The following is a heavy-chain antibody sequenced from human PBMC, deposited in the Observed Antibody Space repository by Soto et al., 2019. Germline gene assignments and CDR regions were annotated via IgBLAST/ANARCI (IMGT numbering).Heavy chain of an antibody. D-gene: IGHD1-26*01. CDR1: GGSISSSNW. CDR2: IYHSGST. CDR3: ASRDIVGATTGMDV. V-gene: IGHV4-4*02. Sequence: ASETLFLTCAVSGGSISSSNWWSWVRQPPGKGLEWIGEIYHSGSTNYNPSLKSRVTISVDKSKNQFSLKLSSVTAADTAVYYCASRDIVGATTGMDVWGQGTTVTVSS. J-gene: IGHJ6*02.